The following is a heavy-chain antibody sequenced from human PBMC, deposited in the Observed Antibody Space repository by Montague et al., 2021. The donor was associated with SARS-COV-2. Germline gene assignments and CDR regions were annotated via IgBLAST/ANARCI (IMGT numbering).Heavy chain of an antibody. J-gene: IGHJ6*02. CDR2: IYSSGST. Sequence: SETLSLTCTVSGGSISGYYWNWIRQPPGKGLEWIGYIYSSGSTNYNPSLGSRVTMSVDTSKCQLSLNLSSVTAADTAVYYCARDSLVASYYYYGVDVWGQGTTVTVAS. CDR1: GGSISGYY. D-gene: IGHD2-2*01. CDR3: ARDSLVASYYYYGVDV. V-gene: IGHV4-59*13.